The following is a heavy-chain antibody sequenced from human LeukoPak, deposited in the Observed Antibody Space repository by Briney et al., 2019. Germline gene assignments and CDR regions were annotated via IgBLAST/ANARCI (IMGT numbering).Heavy chain of an antibody. CDR1: GDSISSYY. D-gene: IGHD3-10*01. CDR2: IYYSGST. V-gene: IGHV4-59*01. J-gene: IGHJ5*02. Sequence: SETLSLTCTVSGDSISSYYWSWIRQPPGKGLEWIGYIYYSGSTNYNPSLKSRVTISVDTSKNQFSLKLSSVTAADTAVYYCAMGVTMVRGVPYLGWFDPWGQGTLVTVSS. CDR3: AMGVTMVRGVPYLGWFDP.